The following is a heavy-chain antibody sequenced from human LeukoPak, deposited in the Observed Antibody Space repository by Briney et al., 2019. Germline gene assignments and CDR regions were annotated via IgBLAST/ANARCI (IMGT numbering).Heavy chain of an antibody. J-gene: IGHJ2*01. V-gene: IGHV3-7*01. D-gene: IGHD5-18*01. Sequence: GGSLRLSCAASGFTFSRYWMSWVRQAPGKGLECVANIKEDGGEKYYVDSVKGRFTISRDNAKNSLYLQMNSLRAEDTAVCYCARLGYPWYFDLWGRGTLVTVSS. CDR2: IKEDGGEK. CDR3: ARLGYPWYFDL. CDR1: GFTFSRYW.